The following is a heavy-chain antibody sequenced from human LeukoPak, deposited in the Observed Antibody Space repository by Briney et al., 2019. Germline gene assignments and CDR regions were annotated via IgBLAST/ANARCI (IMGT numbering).Heavy chain of an antibody. J-gene: IGHJ4*02. CDR3: AGKYSGSYLDYFDY. Sequence: PSETLSLTCTVSGGSISSSSYYWGWIRQPPGKGLEWIGSIYYSGSTYYNPSLKSRVTISVDTSKNQFSLKLSSVTAADTAVYYCAGKYSGSYLDYFDYWGQGTLVTVSS. CDR1: GGSISSSSYY. D-gene: IGHD1-26*01. CDR2: IYYSGST. V-gene: IGHV4-39*01.